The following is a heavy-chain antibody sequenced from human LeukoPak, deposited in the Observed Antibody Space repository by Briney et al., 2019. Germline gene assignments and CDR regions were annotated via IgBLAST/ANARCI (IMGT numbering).Heavy chain of an antibody. D-gene: IGHD1-1*01. J-gene: IGHJ4*02. CDR3: ARSPSDVASTLRHSDN. Sequence: PGGSLRLSCAAAGFTFSSYAMSWVRQLPGKGLEWVSVISVSGAITNYADSVKGRFSISRDNLRNTLYLQMSSLRAEDTAIYYCARSPSDVASTLRHSDNWGQGTLVTVSS. V-gene: IGHV3-23*01. CDR2: ISVSGAIT. CDR1: GFTFSSYA.